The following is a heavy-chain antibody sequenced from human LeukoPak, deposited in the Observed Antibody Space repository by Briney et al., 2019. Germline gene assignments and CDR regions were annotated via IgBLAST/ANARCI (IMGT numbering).Heavy chain of an antibody. V-gene: IGHV3-23*01. D-gene: IGHD3-16*01. CDR1: GFTFSSYA. J-gene: IGHJ4*02. Sequence: GGSLRLSCAASGFTFSSYAVSWVRQAPGKGLEWVSVISGSTNSTYNADSVKGRFTISRDNSKNTLYLQMNSLRAEDTAVYYCAKDAEGGFDYWGQGTLVTVSS. CDR3: AKDAEGGFDY. CDR2: ISGSTNST.